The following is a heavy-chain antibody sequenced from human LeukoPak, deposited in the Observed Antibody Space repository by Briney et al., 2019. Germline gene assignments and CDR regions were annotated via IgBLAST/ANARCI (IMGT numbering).Heavy chain of an antibody. CDR3: AKGHYSGYEGGDY. D-gene: IGHD5-12*01. CDR2: ISGSGGST. V-gene: IGHV3-23*01. Sequence: PGGSLRLSCAASGFTFSDYYMSWIRQAPGKGLEWVSAISGSGGSTYYADSVKGRFTIFRDNSKNTLYLQMNSLRAEDTAVYYCAKGHYSGYEGGDYWGQGTLVTVSS. J-gene: IGHJ4*02. CDR1: GFTFSDYY.